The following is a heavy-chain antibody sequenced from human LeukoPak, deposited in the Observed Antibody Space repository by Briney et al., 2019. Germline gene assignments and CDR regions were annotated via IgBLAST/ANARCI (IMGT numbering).Heavy chain of an antibody. V-gene: IGHV6-1*01. CDR2: TYYRSKWYN. Sequence: SQTLSLTCVIFGDSVSSNSAACHWIRQSPSRGLEWLGRTYYRSKWYNDFAPSVKSRISINPDTSKNQFSLQLNSVTPEDTAIYYCARDREVLRGVIMTGFDCWDQGNMVTV. CDR3: ARDREVLRGVIMTGFDC. J-gene: IGHJ4*02. D-gene: IGHD3-10*01. CDR1: GDSVSSNSAA.